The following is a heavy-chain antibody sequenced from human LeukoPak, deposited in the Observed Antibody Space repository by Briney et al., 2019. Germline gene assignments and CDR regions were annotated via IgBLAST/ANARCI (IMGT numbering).Heavy chain of an antibody. V-gene: IGHV4-59*01. D-gene: IGHD3-22*01. Sequence: SETLSLTCTVSGGSISSYSWSWIRQPPGKGLEWIGYIYYSGSTNYNPSLKSRVTISVDTSKNQFSLKLSSVTAADTAVYYCARGFYDTAGYSTPFDYWGQGTLVTISS. CDR2: IYYSGST. CDR3: ARGFYDTAGYSTPFDY. J-gene: IGHJ4*02. CDR1: GGSISSYS.